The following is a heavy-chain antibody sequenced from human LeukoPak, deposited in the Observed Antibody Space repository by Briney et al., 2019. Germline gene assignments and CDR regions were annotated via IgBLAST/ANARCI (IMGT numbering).Heavy chain of an antibody. J-gene: IGHJ4*02. CDR2: ISISSSYT. CDR3: AAGYGRAEY. Sequence: PGGSLRLSCTGSGFSFREYAMNWLRQAPGKGLEWVSLISISSSYTYNADSVRGRFTTSRDNAKSSLYPQMDGLRVEDTAVYYCAAGYGRAEYWGPGILVSVSS. V-gene: IGHV3-21*06. D-gene: IGHD5-18*01. CDR1: GFSFREYA.